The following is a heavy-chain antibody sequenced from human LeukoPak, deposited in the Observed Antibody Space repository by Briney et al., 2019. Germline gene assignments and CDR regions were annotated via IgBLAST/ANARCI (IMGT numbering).Heavy chain of an antibody. CDR1: GYTFTGYY. Sequence: ASAKVSCKASGYTFTGYYMHWVRQAPGQGLEWMGWINPNSGGTNYAQKFQGRVTMTRDTSISTAYMELSRLRSDDTAVYYCARAPRLRSWYGIDYWGQGTLVTVSS. D-gene: IGHD6-13*01. CDR3: ARAPRLRSWYGIDY. CDR2: INPNSGGT. J-gene: IGHJ4*02. V-gene: IGHV1-2*02.